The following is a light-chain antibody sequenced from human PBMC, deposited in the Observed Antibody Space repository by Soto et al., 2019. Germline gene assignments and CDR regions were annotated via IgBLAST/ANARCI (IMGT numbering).Light chain of an antibody. Sequence: EIVLTQSPGSLSLSPGESGTLSCRASQSLGTNFLAWFQQKPGQAPRLLIYGASTRATGIPDRFSGSGSGTDFPLIITRLEPEDSAVYYCQHYGVSPRTFGQGTKVQIK. J-gene: IGKJ1*01. CDR2: GAS. CDR1: QSLGTNF. CDR3: QHYGVSPRT. V-gene: IGKV3-20*01.